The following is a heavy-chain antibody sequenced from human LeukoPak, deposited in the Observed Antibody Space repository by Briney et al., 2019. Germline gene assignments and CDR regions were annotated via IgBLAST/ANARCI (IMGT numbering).Heavy chain of an antibody. Sequence: SETLSLTCTVSGGSVRSDLYYWGWIRPPPGKGLEWIGSVFHSGTTHYTPSLESRLSISVDTSRNQFSLSVSSATAEDTAVYYCARTANYYDNSGFPDAFDIWGQGTMVTVSS. V-gene: IGHV4-39*01. CDR3: ARTANYYDNSGFPDAFDI. J-gene: IGHJ3*02. CDR2: VFHSGTT. CDR1: GGSVRSDLYY. D-gene: IGHD3-22*01.